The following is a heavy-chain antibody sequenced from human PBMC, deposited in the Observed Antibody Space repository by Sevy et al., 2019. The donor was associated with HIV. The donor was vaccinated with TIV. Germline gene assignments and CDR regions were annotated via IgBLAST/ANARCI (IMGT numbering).Heavy chain of an antibody. CDR3: ASTIDYDSSGYYFNFDY. CDR2: CSGSGGST. J-gene: IGHJ4*02. V-gene: IGHV3-23*01. CDR1: GFTFNSYA. Sequence: GGSLRLSCAASGFTFNSYAMGWVRQAPGKGLEWVSGCSGSGGSTYYADSVKGRFTISRDNSKNTLYLQMKSLRAEDTAAYYCASTIDYDSSGYYFNFDYWGQGILVTVSS. D-gene: IGHD3-22*01.